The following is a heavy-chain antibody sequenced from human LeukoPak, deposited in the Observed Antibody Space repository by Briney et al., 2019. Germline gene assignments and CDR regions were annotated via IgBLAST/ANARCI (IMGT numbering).Heavy chain of an antibody. J-gene: IGHJ4*02. D-gene: IGHD5-12*01. CDR3: ARGAGYDSLKYYFDY. CDR1: GYTFTTYT. Sequence: ASVKVSCKASGYTFTTYTMNWVRQAPGQRLEWMGWINAGNGATNYAQKLQGRVTMTTDTSTSTAYMELRSLRSDDTAVYYCARGAGYDSLKYYFDYWGQGTLVTVSS. V-gene: IGHV1-3*01. CDR2: INAGNGAT.